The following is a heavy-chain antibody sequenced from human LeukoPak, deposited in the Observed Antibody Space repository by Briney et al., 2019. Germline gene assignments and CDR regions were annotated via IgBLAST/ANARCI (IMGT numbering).Heavy chain of an antibody. CDR2: MNPNSGNT. Sequence: GASVKVSCKASGYTFTSYDINWVRQATGQGLEWMGWMNPNSGNTGYAQKFQGRVTMTRNTSISTAYMELSSLRSEDTAVNYCARGGITMVRGAPKQFDPWGQGTLVTVSS. CDR1: GYTFTSYD. J-gene: IGHJ5*02. D-gene: IGHD3-10*01. V-gene: IGHV1-8*01. CDR3: ARGGITMVRGAPKQFDP.